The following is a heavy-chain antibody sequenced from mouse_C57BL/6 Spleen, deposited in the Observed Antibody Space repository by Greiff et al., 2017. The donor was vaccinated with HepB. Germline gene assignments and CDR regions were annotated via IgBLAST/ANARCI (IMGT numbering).Heavy chain of an antibody. CDR3: ARWGRMDALDY. CDR1: GYTFTDYN. Sequence: VQLQQSGPELVKPGASVKIPCKASGYTFTDYNMDWVKQSHGKSLEWIGDINPNNGGTNYNQKFKGKATLTVDKSSSTAYMQLRSLTSEDAAVYYCARWGRMDALDYWGQGTSVTVSS. V-gene: IGHV1-18*01. CDR2: INPNNGGT. D-gene: IGHD2-3*01. J-gene: IGHJ4*01.